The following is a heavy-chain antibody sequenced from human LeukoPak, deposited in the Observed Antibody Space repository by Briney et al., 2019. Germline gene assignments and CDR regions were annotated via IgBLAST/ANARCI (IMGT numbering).Heavy chain of an antibody. Sequence: SETLSLTCTVSGGSISSYYWSWIRQPPGKVLEWIGYIYTSGSTNYNPSLKSRVTISVDTSKNQFSLKLSSVTAADTAVYYCARHSYSSSSRFDPWGQGTLVTVSS. CDR2: IYTSGST. CDR1: GGSISSYY. V-gene: IGHV4-4*09. J-gene: IGHJ5*02. CDR3: ARHSYSSSSRFDP. D-gene: IGHD6-6*01.